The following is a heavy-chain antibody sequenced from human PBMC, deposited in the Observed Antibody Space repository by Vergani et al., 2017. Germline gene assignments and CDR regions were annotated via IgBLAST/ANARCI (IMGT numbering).Heavy chain of an antibody. CDR3: ARGDFWTSGYYYGMDV. J-gene: IGHJ6*02. D-gene: IGHD3/OR15-3a*01. CDR2: IWYDGSNK. Sequence: QVQLVESGGGVVQPGRSLRLSCAASGFPFSSYGMHWVRQAPGKGLEWVAVIWYDGSNKYYADSVKGRFTISRDNSKNTLYLQMNSLRAEDTAVYYCARGDFWTSGYYYGMDVWGQGTTVTVSS. CDR1: GFPFSSYG. V-gene: IGHV3-33*01.